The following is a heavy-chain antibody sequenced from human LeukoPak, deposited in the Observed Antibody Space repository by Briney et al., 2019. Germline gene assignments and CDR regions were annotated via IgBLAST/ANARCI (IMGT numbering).Heavy chain of an antibody. Sequence: SETLSLTCTVSGGSITSHYWSWIRQPPGKGLEWIGYLHYRGNTNHNSSLKSRMTISLDTSRNQFSLRLSSVTAADTAIYFCARESSTSQTNLFDSWGQGTLVTVSS. J-gene: IGHJ4*02. CDR1: GGSITSHY. D-gene: IGHD6-6*01. V-gene: IGHV4-59*11. CDR3: ARESSTSQTNLFDS. CDR2: LHYRGNT.